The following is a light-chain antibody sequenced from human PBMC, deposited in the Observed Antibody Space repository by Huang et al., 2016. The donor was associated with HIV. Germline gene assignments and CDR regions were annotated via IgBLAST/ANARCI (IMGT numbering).Light chain of an antibody. CDR2: DAS. CDR3: QQYNRWPRT. J-gene: IGKJ2*01. Sequence: TQSPVTLSVSPGERVTLSCRASQGIGNKLAWYQLKPGQAPRLLIFDASYRATDIPARFSGGGSDIDFTLTISDLQSEDSAVYYCQQYNRWPRTFGQGTKVDIK. V-gene: IGKV3-15*01. CDR1: QGIGNK.